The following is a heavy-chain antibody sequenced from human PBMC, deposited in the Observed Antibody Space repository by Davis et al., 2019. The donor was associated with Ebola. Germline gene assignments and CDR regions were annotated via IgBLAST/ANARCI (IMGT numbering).Heavy chain of an antibody. Sequence: GGSLRLSCAASGFTFSGSAMHWVRQASGKGLEWVGRIRSRVNSYATSYAASVKGRFTISRDDSKNTVYLQMNSLKTEDTAVYYCTTDPRKYGDYALDYWGQGTLVTVSS. CDR1: GFTFSGSA. CDR2: IRSRVNSYAT. J-gene: IGHJ4*02. V-gene: IGHV3-73*01. D-gene: IGHD4-17*01. CDR3: TTDPRKYGDYALDY.